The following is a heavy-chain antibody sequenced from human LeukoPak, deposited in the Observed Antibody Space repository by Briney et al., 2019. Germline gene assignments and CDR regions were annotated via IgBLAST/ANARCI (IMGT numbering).Heavy chain of an antibody. Sequence: GGSLRLSCAASGFTFSSYSMNWVRQAPGKGLEWVSSISSSSSYIYYADSVKGRFTISRDNAKNSLYLQMNRLRAEDTAVYYCATTPPVGYCSGGSCYEDIWGQGTMVTVSS. CDR2: ISSSSSYI. CDR1: GFTFSSYS. V-gene: IGHV3-21*01. D-gene: IGHD2-15*01. J-gene: IGHJ3*02. CDR3: ATTPPVGYCSGGSCYEDI.